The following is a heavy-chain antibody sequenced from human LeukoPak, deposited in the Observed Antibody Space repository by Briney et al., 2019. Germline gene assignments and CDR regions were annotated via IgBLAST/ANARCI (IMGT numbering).Heavy chain of an antibody. CDR2: IGTAGDT. CDR1: GFTFSNYD. V-gene: IGHV3-13*04. CDR3: ARGANTHFDY. Sequence: GGSLRLSCAASGFTFSNYDMHWVRQATGKGLEWVSAIGTAGDTYYPGSVRGRFTMSRENAKNSLYLQMNSLTAGDTAVYYCARGANTHFDYWGQGSLVTVSS. D-gene: IGHD1-26*01. J-gene: IGHJ4*02.